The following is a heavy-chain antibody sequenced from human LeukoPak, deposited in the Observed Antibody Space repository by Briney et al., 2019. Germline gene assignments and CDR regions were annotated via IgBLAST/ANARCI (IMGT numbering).Heavy chain of an antibody. J-gene: IGHJ3*02. V-gene: IGHV5-51*01. CDR3: ARTDSNNRGWYGTFDI. CDR1: EYSFIGYW. Sequence: GEPLKISCQGAEYSFIGYWLGCVRLMHGKGLKRMGTMYPGDSEIRYSPSFQGQVPISADKSISTAYLQWSSLKASDTAMYYCARTDSNNRGWYGTFDIWGQGTMVTVSS. CDR2: MYPGDSEI. D-gene: IGHD6-19*01.